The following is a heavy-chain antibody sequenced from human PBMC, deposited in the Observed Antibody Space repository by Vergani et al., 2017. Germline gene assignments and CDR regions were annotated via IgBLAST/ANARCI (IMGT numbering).Heavy chain of an antibody. V-gene: IGHV3-48*01. CDR2: ISRSSSTI. CDR1: GSTFSSYA. J-gene: IGHJ4*02. CDR3: AGQHRDVFCSDGVCPLGY. Sequence: EVQLVESGGGLVQPGGSLRLSCAASGSTFSSYAMNWVRQAPGKGLEWVSYISRSSSTIYYADSVKGRFTISRDNAKNSLHLQMNNLRAEDTAVYYCAGQHRDVFCSDGVCPLGYRGQGALVTVSS. D-gene: IGHD2-8*01.